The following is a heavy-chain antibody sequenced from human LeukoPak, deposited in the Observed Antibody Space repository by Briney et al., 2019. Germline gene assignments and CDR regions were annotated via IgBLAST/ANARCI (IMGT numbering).Heavy chain of an antibody. V-gene: IGHV3-23*01. Sequence: PGGSLRLSCAASGFSFSTYAMTWVRRAPGKGLEWASGISGSGGSPYYADSVKGRFTISRDTSKNTLYLQMNSLRAEDTAVYYCAKAVYDSSGSFDFWGQGTLVTVSS. CDR2: ISGSGGSP. J-gene: IGHJ4*02. CDR1: GFSFSTYA. CDR3: AKAVYDSSGSFDF. D-gene: IGHD3-22*01.